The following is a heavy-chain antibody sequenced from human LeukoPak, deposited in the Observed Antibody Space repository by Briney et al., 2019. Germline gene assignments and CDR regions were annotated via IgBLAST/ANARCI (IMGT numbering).Heavy chain of an antibody. CDR3: ATARDGYNYGWDY. D-gene: IGHD5-24*01. CDR1: GGSFSGYY. J-gene: IGHJ4*02. V-gene: IGHV4-34*01. CDR2: INHSGST. Sequence: PSETLSLTCAVYGGSFSGYYWSWIRQPPGKGLEWIGEINHSGSTNYNPSLKSRVTISVDTSKYQFSLKLSSVTAADTAVYYCATARDGYNYGWDYWGQGTLVTVSS.